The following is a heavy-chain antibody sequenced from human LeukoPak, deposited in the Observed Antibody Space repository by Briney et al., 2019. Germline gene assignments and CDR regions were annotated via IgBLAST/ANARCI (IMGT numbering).Heavy chain of an antibody. Sequence: SQTLSLTCAISGDSVSSNSAAWNSIRQSPSRGLEWLGRTYHRSKWYNDYAVSVESRITINPDTSKNQFSLHLNSVTPEDTAVYYCAGTGRTYYGYGMDVWGQGTTVTVSS. CDR1: GDSVSSNSAA. CDR2: TYHRSKWYN. CDR3: AGTGRTYYGYGMDV. J-gene: IGHJ6*02. V-gene: IGHV6-1*01. D-gene: IGHD2-8*02.